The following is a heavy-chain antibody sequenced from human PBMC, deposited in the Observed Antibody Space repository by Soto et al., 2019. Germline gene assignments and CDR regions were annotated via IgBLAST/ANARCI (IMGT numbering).Heavy chain of an antibody. Sequence: SVKVSCKASGGTFSSYAISWVRQAPGQGLEWMGGIIPIFGTANYAQKFQGRVTITADESTSTAYMELSSLRSEDTAIYYCARTAAAGKYYYGVDVWGQGTTVTVS. CDR3: ARTAAAGKYYYGVDV. D-gene: IGHD6-13*01. CDR2: IIPIFGTA. V-gene: IGHV1-69*13. CDR1: GGTFSSYA. J-gene: IGHJ6*02.